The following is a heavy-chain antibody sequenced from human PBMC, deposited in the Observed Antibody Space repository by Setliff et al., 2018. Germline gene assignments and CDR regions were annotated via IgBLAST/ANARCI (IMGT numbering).Heavy chain of an antibody. J-gene: IGHJ6*03. V-gene: IGHV4-61*10. D-gene: IGHD3-10*01. CDR3: ARDRSTVIRGVTSFFYYYMDV. CDR1: GDSISSRTYY. CDR2: IFYSDTA. Sequence: SETLSLTCTVSGDSISSRTYYWSWIRQPAGKGLEWIGHIFYSDTAKYNPSLESRAAISVDSSKNQFSLKLRSVTAADTAVYYCARDRSTVIRGVTSFFYYYMDVWGGGTTVTVSS.